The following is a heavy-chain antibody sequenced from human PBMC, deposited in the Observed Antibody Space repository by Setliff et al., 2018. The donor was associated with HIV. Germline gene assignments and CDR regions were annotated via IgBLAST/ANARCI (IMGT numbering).Heavy chain of an antibody. CDR3: ARALGIGSAYFQH. CDR1: GGSFSGYY. Sequence: SETLSLTCAVYGGSFSGYYWTWIRQPPGKGLEWIGEINHSGRTDYNPSLKSRVTISVDTSKNQFSLKVTSVTAADTAVYYCARALGIGSAYFQHWGLGTLVTVSS. D-gene: IGHD6-19*01. J-gene: IGHJ1*01. V-gene: IGHV4-34*01. CDR2: INHSGRT.